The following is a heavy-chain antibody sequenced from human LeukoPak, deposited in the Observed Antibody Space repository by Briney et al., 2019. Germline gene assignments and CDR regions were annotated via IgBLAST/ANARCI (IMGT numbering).Heavy chain of an antibody. CDR1: GFTFSSYA. J-gene: IGHJ6*03. V-gene: IGHV3-30*04. Sequence: GRSLRLSCAASGFTFSSYAMHWVRQAPGKGLEWVAVISYDGSNKYYADSVKGRFTISRDNSKNTLCLQMNSLRAEDTAVYYCAKDPQLWFGELLYPYYYYYMDVWGKGTTVTISS. D-gene: IGHD3-10*01. CDR3: AKDPQLWFGELLYPYYYYYMDV. CDR2: ISYDGSNK.